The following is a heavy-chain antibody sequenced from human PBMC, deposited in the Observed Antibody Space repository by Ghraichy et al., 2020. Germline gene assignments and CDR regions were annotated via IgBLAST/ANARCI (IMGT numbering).Heavy chain of an antibody. V-gene: IGHV4-34*01. CDR2: INHSGST. CDR3: AKGRAGGRYDFWSGYGYYGMDV. CDR1: GGSFSGYY. J-gene: IGHJ6*02. Sequence: SETLSLTCAVYGGSFSGYYWSWIRQPPGKGLEWIGEINHSGSTNYNPSLKSRVTTSVDTSKNQFSLKLSSVTAADTAVYYCAKGRAGGRYDFWSGYGYYGMDVWGQGTTVTVSS. D-gene: IGHD3-3*01.